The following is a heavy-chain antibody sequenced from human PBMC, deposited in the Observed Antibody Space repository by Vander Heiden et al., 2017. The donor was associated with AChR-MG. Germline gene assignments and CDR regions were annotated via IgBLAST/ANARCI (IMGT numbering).Heavy chain of an antibody. D-gene: IGHD1-26*01. CDR2: INPSDGKI. J-gene: IGHJ4*02. CDR1: GYTFTSYY. CDR3: SRVPPRGLFDY. Sequence: QVHLVQSGAEVKKPGASVKVSCNASGYTFTSYYIHWVRQAPEQGLEWVGLINPSDGKITYAQNFKGRGTMTRDTSTSTAYMELSSLRSQDTAVYYCSRVPPRGLFDYWGQGTLITVSS. V-gene: IGHV1-46*03.